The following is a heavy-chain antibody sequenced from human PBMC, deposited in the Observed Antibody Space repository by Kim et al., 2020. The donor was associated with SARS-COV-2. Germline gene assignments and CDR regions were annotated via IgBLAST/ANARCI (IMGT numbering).Heavy chain of an antibody. J-gene: IGHJ4*02. Sequence: YEDTGKGRVTITSDNAENSLYLNMNSLGAEDTAIYDCARVSWAYPQNFDYWGQGTLVTVSS. CDR3: ARVSWAYPQNFDY. V-gene: IGHV3-21*01. D-gene: IGHD3-16*01.